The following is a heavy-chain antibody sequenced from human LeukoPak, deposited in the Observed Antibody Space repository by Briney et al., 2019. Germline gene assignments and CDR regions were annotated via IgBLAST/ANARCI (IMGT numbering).Heavy chain of an antibody. CDR3: ARGAGSGNYYNLDY. V-gene: IGHV1-69*13. Sequence: GASVKVSCKASGGTFSSYAISWVRQAPGQGLEWMGGIIPIFGTANYAQKFQGRVTITADESTSTAYMELSSLRSEDTAVYYCARGAGSGNYYNLDYWGQGTLVTVSS. CDR2: IIPIFGTA. J-gene: IGHJ4*02. CDR1: GGTFSSYA. D-gene: IGHD3-10*01.